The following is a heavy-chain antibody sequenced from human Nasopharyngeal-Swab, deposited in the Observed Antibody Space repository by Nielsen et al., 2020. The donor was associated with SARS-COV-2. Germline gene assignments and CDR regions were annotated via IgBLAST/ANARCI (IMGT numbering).Heavy chain of an antibody. J-gene: IGHJ4*02. D-gene: IGHD6-19*01. Sequence: VRQAPGKGLEWVSAISGSGGSTYYADPVKGRFTISRDNSKNTLYLQMNSLRAEDTAVYYCAKDLTSTAVAGPIIDYWGQGTLVTVSS. CDR2: ISGSGGST. V-gene: IGHV3-23*01. CDR3: AKDLTSTAVAGPIIDY.